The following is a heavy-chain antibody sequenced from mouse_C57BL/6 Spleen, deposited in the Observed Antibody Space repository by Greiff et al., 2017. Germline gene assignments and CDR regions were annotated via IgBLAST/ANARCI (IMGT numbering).Heavy chain of an antibody. CDR2: IYPGSGST. J-gene: IGHJ2*01. CDR3: ARCYYSNYEGYFDY. D-gene: IGHD2-5*01. Sequence: QVQLQQPGAELVKPGASVKMSCKASGYTFTSYWITWVKQRPGQGLEWIGDIYPGSGSTNYNEKFKSKATLTVDKSSSTAYMQLSSLTSEDSAVYYCARCYYSNYEGYFDYWGQGTTLTVSS. V-gene: IGHV1-55*01. CDR1: GYTFTSYW.